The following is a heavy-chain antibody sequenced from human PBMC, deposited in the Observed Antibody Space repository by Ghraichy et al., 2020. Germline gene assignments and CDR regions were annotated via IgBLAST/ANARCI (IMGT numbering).Heavy chain of an antibody. CDR2: ISGSGGST. D-gene: IGHD4-11*01. V-gene: IGHV3-23*01. Sequence: GGSLRLACAASGFTFSSYAMSWVRQAPGKGLEWVSAISGSGGSTYYADSVKGRFTISRDNSKNTLYLQMNSLRAEDTAVYYCAKYHDYSNLGCDYWGQGTLVTVSS. J-gene: IGHJ4*02. CDR1: GFTFSSYA. CDR3: AKYHDYSNLGCDY.